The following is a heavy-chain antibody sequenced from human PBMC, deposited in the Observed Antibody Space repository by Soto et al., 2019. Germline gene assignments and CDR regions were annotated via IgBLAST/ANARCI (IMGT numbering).Heavy chain of an antibody. V-gene: IGHV1-8*01. J-gene: IGHJ3*02. Sequence: ASVKFSCKASGYTFTSYDINWVRQATGQGLEWMGWMNPNSGNTGYAQKFQGRVTMTRNTSISTAYMELSSLRSEDTAVYYCARRSKQIDAFDIWGQGTMVTVSS. CDR2: MNPNSGNT. CDR3: ARRSKQIDAFDI. CDR1: GYTFTSYD.